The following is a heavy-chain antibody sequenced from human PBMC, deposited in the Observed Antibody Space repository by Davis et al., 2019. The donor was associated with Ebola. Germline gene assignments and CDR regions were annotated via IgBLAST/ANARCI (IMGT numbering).Heavy chain of an antibody. CDR2: ISYDGSNK. Sequence: GGSLRLSCAASGFTFSSYGMHWVRQAPGKGLEWVAVISYDGSNKYYADSVKGRFTISRDNSKNTLYLQMNSLRAEDTAVYYCAKDRYDYGDFYDAFDIWGQGTMVTVSS. D-gene: IGHD4-17*01. V-gene: IGHV3-30*18. CDR3: AKDRYDYGDFYDAFDI. CDR1: GFTFSSYG. J-gene: IGHJ3*02.